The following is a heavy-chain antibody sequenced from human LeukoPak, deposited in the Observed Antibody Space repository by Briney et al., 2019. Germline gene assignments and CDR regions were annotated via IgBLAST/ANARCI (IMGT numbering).Heavy chain of an antibody. J-gene: IGHJ4*02. Sequence: GGSLRLSCAASGFIFSSYGMSWVRQAPGKGLEWVSAISGSGGSTYYADSVKGRFTISRDNSKNTLYLHMNSRKAEDTAVYYCAKALPDSGYSGLDFWGQGTLVTVSS. D-gene: IGHD5-12*01. CDR3: AKALPDSGYSGLDF. CDR2: ISGSGGST. CDR1: GFIFSSYG. V-gene: IGHV3-23*01.